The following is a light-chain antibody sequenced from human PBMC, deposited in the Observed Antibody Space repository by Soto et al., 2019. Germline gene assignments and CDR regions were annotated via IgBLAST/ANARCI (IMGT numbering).Light chain of an antibody. CDR1: QGISSF. Sequence: IQLTQSPSSLSASVGDRVTITCRASQGISSFLAWYQQKPGKAPKLLIYGASTLQIGVPSRFSGSGSGTDLTLNIASLKPADFAAYYCQQLNSFPIPFGPGTKVDIK. V-gene: IGKV1-9*01. CDR3: QQLNSFPIP. J-gene: IGKJ3*01. CDR2: GAS.